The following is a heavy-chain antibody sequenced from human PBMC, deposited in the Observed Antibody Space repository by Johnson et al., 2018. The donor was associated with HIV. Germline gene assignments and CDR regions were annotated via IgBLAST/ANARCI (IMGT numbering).Heavy chain of an antibody. CDR1: GFTFDDYG. CDR3: AKVRVIIAAPRGGAFDI. D-gene: IGHD6-6*01. CDR2: ISSSGSTI. J-gene: IGHJ3*02. Sequence: EKLVESGGGVVRPGGSLRLSCAASGFTFDDYGMSWVRQAPGKGLEWVSYISSSGSTIYYADSVKGRFTISRDNSKNTLYLQMNSLRAEDTAVYYCAKVRVIIAAPRGGAFDIWGQGTMVTVSS. V-gene: IGHV3-23*04.